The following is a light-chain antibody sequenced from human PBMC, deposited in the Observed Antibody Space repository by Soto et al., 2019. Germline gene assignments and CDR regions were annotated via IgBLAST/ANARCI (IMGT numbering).Light chain of an antibody. CDR2: KAS. CDR1: QSISSW. V-gene: IGKV1-5*03. CDR3: QHYNSYSEA. J-gene: IGKJ1*01. Sequence: DIPMTQSPSTLPASLGDRVTITCRASQSISSWVAWYQQKPGKGPKLLIYKASHLESGVPSRFSGSGSGTEFTLTISSLQLGDFATYYCQHYNSYSEAFGQGTKVDI.